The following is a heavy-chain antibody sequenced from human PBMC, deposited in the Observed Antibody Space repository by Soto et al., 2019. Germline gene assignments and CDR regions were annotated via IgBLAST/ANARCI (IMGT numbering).Heavy chain of an antibody. V-gene: IGHV4-31*03. Sequence: QVQLQESGPGLVKPSQTLSLSCSVSGGSINSGGYYWTWIRQHPGKGLEWIGNIFYSGSTSYIPSLKSRLTISIDTSKTHFSLKLSSVTAADTAVYYCARNSISKKIDYWGQGTLVTVSS. CDR3: ARNSISKKIDY. D-gene: IGHD3-22*01. CDR1: GGSINSGGYY. CDR2: IFYSGST. J-gene: IGHJ4*02.